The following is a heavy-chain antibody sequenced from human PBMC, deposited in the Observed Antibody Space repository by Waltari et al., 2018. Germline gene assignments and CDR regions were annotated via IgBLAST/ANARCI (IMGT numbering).Heavy chain of an antibody. J-gene: IGHJ5*02. D-gene: IGHD2-2*01. V-gene: IGHV1-2*06. Sequence: QVELVQSGAEVRKPGASVKVSCKASGYSLTSYYMPWVRQAPGLGLEWVGRINPNMGYANSAPKFQGRVTLTRDTSVKTAFLELRSLTSDDTAVYFCAREGAFSTSWYPGFDPWGQGTLVTVAS. CDR2: INPNMGYA. CDR3: AREGAFSTSWYPGFDP. CDR1: GYSLTSYY.